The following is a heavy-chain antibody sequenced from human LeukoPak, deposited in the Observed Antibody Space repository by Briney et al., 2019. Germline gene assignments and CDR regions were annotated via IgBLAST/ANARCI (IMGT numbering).Heavy chain of an antibody. CDR1: GFTVSSNY. D-gene: IGHD5-18*01. V-gene: IGHV3-66*02. J-gene: IGHJ4*02. CDR3: ARDSVDTAMIDY. Sequence: GRSLRLSCAASGFTVSSNYMSWVRQAPGKGLEWVSVIYSGGSTYYADSVKGRFTISRDNSKNTLYLQMNSLRAEDTAVYYCARDSVDTAMIDYWGQGTLVTVSS. CDR2: IYSGGST.